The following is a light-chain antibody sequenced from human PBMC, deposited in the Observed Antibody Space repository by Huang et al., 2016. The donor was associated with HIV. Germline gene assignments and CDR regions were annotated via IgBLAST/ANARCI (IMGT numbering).Light chain of an antibody. Sequence: DIQMTQSPSSVSASVGDRVTITCRASQGIITWLVWYQQKPGRAPKFLIYGASELQPGVPSRFSGSGSGTDFTLTISSLQPEDFATYYCQQAHTFPLTFGGGTKVEMK. CDR1: QGIITW. V-gene: IGKV1D-12*01. J-gene: IGKJ4*01. CDR3: QQAHTFPLT. CDR2: GAS.